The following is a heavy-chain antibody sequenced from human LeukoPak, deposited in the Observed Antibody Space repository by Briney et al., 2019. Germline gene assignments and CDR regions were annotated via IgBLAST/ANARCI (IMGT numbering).Heavy chain of an antibody. J-gene: IGHJ3*02. Sequence: PSETLSLTCTVSGGSISSSSYYWSWIRQPPGKGLEWIGYIYYSGSTNYNPSLKSRVTISVDTSKNQFSLKLSSVTAADTAVYYCARARSGTAAFDIWGQGTMVTVSS. CDR2: IYYSGST. D-gene: IGHD1-7*01. V-gene: IGHV4-61*01. CDR3: ARARSGTAAFDI. CDR1: GGSISSSSYY.